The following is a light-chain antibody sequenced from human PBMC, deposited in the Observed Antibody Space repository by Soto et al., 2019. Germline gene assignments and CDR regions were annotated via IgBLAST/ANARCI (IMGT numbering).Light chain of an antibody. CDR2: EVS. V-gene: IGLV2-14*01. CDR3: SSYTSSITPYV. J-gene: IGLJ1*01. CDR1: SSDVGGYNY. Sequence: QAVVTQPASVSGSPGQSITISCTGTSSDVGGYNYVSWYQQHPGKAPKLMIYEVSNRPSGVSNRFSGSKSGNTASLTISGLQAEDEADYYCSSYTSSITPYVFGTGTMLTVL.